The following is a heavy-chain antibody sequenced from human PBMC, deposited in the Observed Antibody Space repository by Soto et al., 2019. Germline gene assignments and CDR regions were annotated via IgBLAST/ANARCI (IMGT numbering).Heavy chain of an antibody. D-gene: IGHD6-13*01. V-gene: IGHV4-34*01. Sequence: PSETLSLTCAVYGGSFSGYYWSWIRQPPGKGLEWIGEINHSGSTNYNPSLKSRVTISVDTSKNQFSLKLSSVTAADTAVYYCARGGTNIAAAGTVDYYYYMDVWGKGTTVTVSS. CDR2: INHSGST. CDR3: ARGGTNIAAAGTVDYYYYMDV. J-gene: IGHJ6*03. CDR1: GGSFSGYY.